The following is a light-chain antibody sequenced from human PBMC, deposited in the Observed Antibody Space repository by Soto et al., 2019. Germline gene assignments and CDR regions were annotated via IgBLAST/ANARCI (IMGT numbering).Light chain of an antibody. J-gene: IGKJ3*01. CDR1: QGISSY. Sequence: DIQLTQSPSFLSASVGDRVTITCRASQGISSYLAWYQQKPGKAPKLLIYAASTLQSGVPSRFSGSGSGTEFTLTISSLQPEDFATYYCQGEIFTFGPETKVDIK. CDR2: AAS. CDR3: QGEIFT. V-gene: IGKV1-9*01.